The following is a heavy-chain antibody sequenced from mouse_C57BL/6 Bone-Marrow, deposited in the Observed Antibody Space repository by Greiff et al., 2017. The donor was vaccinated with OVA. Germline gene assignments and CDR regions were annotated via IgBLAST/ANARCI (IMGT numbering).Heavy chain of an antibody. V-gene: IGHV5-17*01. D-gene: IGHD1-1*01. CDR3: ARRYYGSSFDY. Sequence: EVQLQESGGGLVKPGGSLKLSCAASGFTFSDYGMHWVRQAPETGLEWVAYISSGSSTIYYADTVKGRFTISRDNAKNTLFLQMTSLRSEDTAMYYCARRYYGSSFDYWGQGTTLTVSS. J-gene: IGHJ2*01. CDR1: GFTFSDYG. CDR2: ISSGSSTI.